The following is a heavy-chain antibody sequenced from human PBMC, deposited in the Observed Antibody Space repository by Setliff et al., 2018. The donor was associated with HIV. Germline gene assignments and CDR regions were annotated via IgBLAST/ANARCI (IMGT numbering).Heavy chain of an antibody. V-gene: IGHV3-66*02. CDR3: ARLMYSSGPGSFDY. CDR2: MYSGGNT. CDR1: GFPVSSNY. Sequence: RRSCAASGFPVSSNYMSWVRQAPGQGLVWVSIMYSGGNTDYADSVKGRFTISRDSSKSTLYFQMNSLRVEDTAVYYCARLMYSSGPGSFDYWGQGTLVTVSS. J-gene: IGHJ4*02. D-gene: IGHD6-19*01.